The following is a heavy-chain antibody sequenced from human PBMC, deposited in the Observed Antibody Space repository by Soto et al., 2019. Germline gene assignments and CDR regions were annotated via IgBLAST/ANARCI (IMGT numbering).Heavy chain of an antibody. J-gene: IGHJ5*02. CDR2: IYYSGST. D-gene: IGHD3-16*02. V-gene: IGHV4-30-4*01. CDR3: ARGYTLPPNWFDP. CDR1: GGSISSGDYY. Sequence: SETLSLTCTVSGGSISSGDYYWSWIRQPPGKGLEWIGYIYYSGSTYYNPSLKSRVTISVDTSKNQFSLKLSSVTAADTAVYYCARGYTLPPNWFDPWGQGTLVTVSS.